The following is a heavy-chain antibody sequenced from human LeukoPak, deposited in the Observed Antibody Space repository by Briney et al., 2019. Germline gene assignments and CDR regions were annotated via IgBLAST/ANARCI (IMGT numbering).Heavy chain of an antibody. CDR1: GGSISSSNW. CDR2: IYHSGST. V-gene: IGHV4-4*02. J-gene: IGHJ5*02. CDR3: AKIMGRGYCTSTSCRGDWFDP. D-gene: IGHD2-2*01. Sequence: SGTLSLTCAVSGGSISSSNWWSRVRQPPGKGLEWIGEIYHSGSTNYNPSLKSRVTISVGKSKNQFSLKLSSVTAADTAVYYCAKIMGRGYCTSTSCRGDWFDPWGQGTLVTVSS.